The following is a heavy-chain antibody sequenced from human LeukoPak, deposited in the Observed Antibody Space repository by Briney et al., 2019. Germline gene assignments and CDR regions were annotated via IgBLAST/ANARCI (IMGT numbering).Heavy chain of an antibody. CDR3: AKDPDYGDSAFDI. V-gene: IGHV3-23*01. J-gene: IGHJ3*02. CDR1: GFTFSSYA. Sequence: PGGSLRLSCAASGFTFSSYAMSWVRQAPGKGLEWVSAISGSGGSTYYADSVKGRFTISRDNSKNTLYLQMNSLRAEDTAVYYCAKDPDYGDSAFDIWGQATMVTVSS. D-gene: IGHD4-17*01. CDR2: ISGSGGST.